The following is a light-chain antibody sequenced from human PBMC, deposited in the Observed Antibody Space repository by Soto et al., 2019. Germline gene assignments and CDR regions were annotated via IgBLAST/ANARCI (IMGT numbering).Light chain of an antibody. V-gene: IGLV2-14*01. CDR3: SSYTSSSTYV. CDR2: EVS. J-gene: IGLJ1*01. Sequence: QSALTQPASVSGSPGRSITISCTGTSSDVGGYNYVSWYQQHPGKASKLMISEVSNRPSGVSNRFSGSKSGNTASLTISGLQAEDEADYYCSSYTSSSTYVFGTGTKVTVL. CDR1: SSDVGGYNY.